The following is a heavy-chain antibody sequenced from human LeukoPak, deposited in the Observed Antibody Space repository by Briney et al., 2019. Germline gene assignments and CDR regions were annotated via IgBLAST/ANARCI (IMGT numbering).Heavy chain of an antibody. D-gene: IGHD2-15*01. CDR2: ISGGST. CDR3: ARDDHPLQLYCSGGSCPRDNWFDP. CDR1: GFTVSSNE. J-gene: IGHJ5*02. Sequence: GGSLRLSCAASGFTVSSNEMSWVRQAPGKGLEWVSSISGGSTYYADSRKGRFTISRDNPKNTLHLQMNSLRAEDTAVYYCARDDHPLQLYCSGGSCPRDNWFDPWGQGTLVTVSS. V-gene: IGHV3-38-3*01.